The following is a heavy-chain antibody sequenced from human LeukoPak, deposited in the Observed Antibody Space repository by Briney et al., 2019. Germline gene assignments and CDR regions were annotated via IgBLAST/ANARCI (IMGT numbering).Heavy chain of an antibody. CDR1: GYRFTTYW. J-gene: IGHJ3*02. CDR3: TRSPRDGYHDSFDI. D-gene: IGHD5-24*01. Sequence: GESLKISCKGSGYRFTTYWIGWVRQMPGKGLEWMGIIYPGDSDTRYSPSFQGQVTISADKSITTAYLQWGSLKASDTAMYYCTRSPRDGYHDSFDIWGQGTTVTVFS. CDR2: IYPGDSDT. V-gene: IGHV5-51*01.